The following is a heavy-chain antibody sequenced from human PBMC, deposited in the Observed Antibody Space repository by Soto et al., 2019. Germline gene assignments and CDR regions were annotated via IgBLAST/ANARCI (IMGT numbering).Heavy chain of an antibody. V-gene: IGHV3-11*01. D-gene: IGHD3-22*01. J-gene: IGHJ4*02. CDR1: GFTFSDYY. Sequence: GGSLRLSCAASGFTFSDYYMSWIRQAPGKGLEWVSYITSSGDAIYYVDSVKGRFTISRDNAKNSLYLQMNSLRADDTAVYYCARDQGYYDSSGYFHSWGQGILVTVSS. CDR2: ITSSGDAI. CDR3: ARDQGYYDSSGYFHS.